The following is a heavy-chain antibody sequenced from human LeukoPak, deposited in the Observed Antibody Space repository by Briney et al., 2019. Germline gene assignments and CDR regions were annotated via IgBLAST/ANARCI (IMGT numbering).Heavy chain of an antibody. Sequence: KPSETLSLTCAVYGGSFSGYYWSWIRQPPGKGLEWIGEINHSGSTNYNPSLKSRGTISVDTSKNQFSLKLSSVTAADTAVYYCAISLVGGWYRRSIDYWGQGTLVTVSS. CDR2: INHSGST. CDR3: AISLVGGWYRRSIDY. D-gene: IGHD6-19*01. V-gene: IGHV4-34*01. J-gene: IGHJ4*02. CDR1: GGSFSGYY.